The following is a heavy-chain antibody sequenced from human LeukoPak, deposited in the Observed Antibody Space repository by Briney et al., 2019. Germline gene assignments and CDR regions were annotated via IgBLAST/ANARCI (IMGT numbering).Heavy chain of an antibody. CDR3: ARDDCSSTSCYNDY. D-gene: IGHD2-2*02. V-gene: IGHV4-61*02. J-gene: IGHJ4*02. CDR1: GGSISSGSYY. Sequence: PSQTLSLTCTVSGGSISSGSYYWRWIRQPAGKGLEWIGRIYTSGSTNYNPSLKSRVTISVDTSKNQFSLKLSSVTAADTAVYYCARDDCSSTSCYNDYWGQGTLVTVSS. CDR2: IYTSGST.